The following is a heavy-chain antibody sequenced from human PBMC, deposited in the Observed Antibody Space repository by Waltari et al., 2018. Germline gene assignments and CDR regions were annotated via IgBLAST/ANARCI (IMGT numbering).Heavy chain of an antibody. Sequence: EVQLVESGGGLVQRGGSLRLSCGASGFTFSSYWMTWVRQAPGKGLEWVANINPDGRERYYVDSVKGRFTISRDNAKNSLYLQVNSLGAEDTAIYYCARDSGRFYVDYWGQGTLLTVSS. CDR2: INPDGRER. V-gene: IGHV3-7*01. D-gene: IGHD1-26*01. J-gene: IGHJ4*02. CDR3: ARDSGRFYVDY. CDR1: GFTFSSYW.